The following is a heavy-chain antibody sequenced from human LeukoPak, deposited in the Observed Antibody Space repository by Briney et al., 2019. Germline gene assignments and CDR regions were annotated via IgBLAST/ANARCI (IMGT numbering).Heavy chain of an antibody. CDR1: GGTFSSYA. CDR2: IIPIFGTA. Sequence: GASVKVSCKASGGTFSSYAISWVRQAPGQGLEWMGGIIPIFGTANYAQKFQGRVTMTRDTSTSTVYMELSSLRSEDTAVYYCARGGPEDAFDYWGQGTLVTVSS. CDR3: ARGGPEDAFDY. V-gene: IGHV1-69*05. J-gene: IGHJ4*02.